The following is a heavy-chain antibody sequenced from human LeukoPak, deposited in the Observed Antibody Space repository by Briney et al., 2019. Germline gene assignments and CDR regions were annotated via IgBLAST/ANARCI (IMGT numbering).Heavy chain of an antibody. CDR1: GGTFNNYG. CDR2: IIPIFDTP. CDR3: ARGVVASGGNDFDY. V-gene: IGHV1-69*13. J-gene: IGHJ4*02. D-gene: IGHD4-23*01. Sequence: SVKVSCKASGGTFNNYGINWVRQAPGQGLEWMGGIIPIFDTPYYAQNFQDRFTITADESTSTAYMELTSLRSEDTAMYYCARGVVASGGNDFDYWGQGTLVTVSS.